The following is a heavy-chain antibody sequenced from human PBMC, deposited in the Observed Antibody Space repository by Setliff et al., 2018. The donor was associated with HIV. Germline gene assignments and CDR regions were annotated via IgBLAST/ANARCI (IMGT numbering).Heavy chain of an antibody. D-gene: IGHD6-19*01. CDR1: AYSSTTSW. CDR3: ARLEVAGAYSYYYMDV. J-gene: IGHJ6*03. V-gene: IGHV5-10-1*01. Sequence: SGESLKISCKVSAYSSTTSWITWVRQMPGKGLEWMGRIAPRDSYTDYSPSFEGHVTISFDKSVSTAYLQWSSLKASDTAMYYCARLEVAGAYSYYYMDVWGKGTTVTVSS. CDR2: IAPRDSYT.